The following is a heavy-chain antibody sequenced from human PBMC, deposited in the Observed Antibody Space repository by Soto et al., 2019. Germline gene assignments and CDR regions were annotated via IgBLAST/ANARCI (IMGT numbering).Heavy chain of an antibody. V-gene: IGHV2-5*01. D-gene: IGHD6-19*01. CDR2: IYWNDEK. CDR3: AHRLRWLANFDY. CDR1: GFSLTTSGVG. J-gene: IGHJ4*02. Sequence: QITLKESGPTLVKPTQTLTLTCTFSGFSLTTSGVGVGWIRQPPGKALEWLALIYWNDEKRYSPSLKNRLTITKDTSRNQVVLTMTNMDPVDTATYYCAHRLRWLANFDYWGQGTLVTVS.